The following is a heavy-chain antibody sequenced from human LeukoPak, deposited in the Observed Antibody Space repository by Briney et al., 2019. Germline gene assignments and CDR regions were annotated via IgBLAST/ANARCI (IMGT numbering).Heavy chain of an antibody. J-gene: IGHJ4*02. CDR2: ISSSSSYI. CDR3: ASDYYGSGSYYY. D-gene: IGHD3-10*01. Sequence: GGSLRLSCAASGFTFSSYSMNWVRQAPGKGLEWVSSISSSSSYIYYADSMKGRFTISRDNAKNSLYLQMNSLRAEDTAVYYCASDYYGSGSYYYWGQGTLVTVSS. V-gene: IGHV3-21*01. CDR1: GFTFSSYS.